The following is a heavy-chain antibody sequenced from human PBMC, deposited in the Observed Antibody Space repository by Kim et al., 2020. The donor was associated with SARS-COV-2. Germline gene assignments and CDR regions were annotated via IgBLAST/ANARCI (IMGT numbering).Heavy chain of an antibody. J-gene: IGHJ5*02. CDR3: ARGRLVLLWFGEFHAFDP. V-gene: IGHV4-34*01. D-gene: IGHD3-10*01. Sequence: SETLSLTCAVYGGSFSGYYWSWIRQPPGKGLEWIGEINHSGSTNYNPSLKSRVTISVDTSKNQFSLKLSSVTAADTAVYYCARGRLVLLWFGEFHAFDPWGQGTLVTVSS. CDR2: INHSGST. CDR1: GGSFSGYY.